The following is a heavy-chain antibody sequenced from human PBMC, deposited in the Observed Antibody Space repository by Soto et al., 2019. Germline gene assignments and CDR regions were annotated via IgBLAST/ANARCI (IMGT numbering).Heavy chain of an antibody. Sequence: QVTLKESGPVLVKPTETLTLTCTVSGFSLSNARMGVSWIRQPPGKALEWLAHIFPNDEKSYSTSLKSRLTISKDTSKSQVVLTMTNMDAVDTATYYCARFIAVAGTYWFDPWGQGTLVTVSS. J-gene: IGHJ5*02. CDR2: IFPNDEK. CDR3: ARFIAVAGTYWFDP. D-gene: IGHD6-19*01. V-gene: IGHV2-26*01. CDR1: GFSLSNARMG.